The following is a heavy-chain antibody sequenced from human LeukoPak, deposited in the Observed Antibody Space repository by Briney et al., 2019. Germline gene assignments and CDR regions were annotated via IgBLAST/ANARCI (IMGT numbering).Heavy chain of an antibody. V-gene: IGHV4-4*02. CDR2: MYLSGTT. D-gene: IGHD3-16*01. CDR3: AGLERRYATGLHTGFYYYFDY. J-gene: IGHJ4*02. CDR1: GGSISSVNL. Sequence: PSGTLSLTCAVSGGSISSVNLWSWVRQPPGKGLEWIGEMYLSGTTTYNPSLKSRVTISVDKSKNQFSLKLSSVTAADTAVYYCAGLERRYATGLHTGFYYYFDYWGQGTLVTVSS.